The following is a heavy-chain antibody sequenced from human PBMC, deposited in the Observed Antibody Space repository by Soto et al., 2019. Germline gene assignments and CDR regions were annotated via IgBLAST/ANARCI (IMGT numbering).Heavy chain of an antibody. Sequence: GSLRLSCAASGGSISSYYWSWIRQPPGKGLEWIGYIYYSGSTNYNPSLKSRVTISVDTSKNQFSLKLSSVTAADTAVYYCARNGLRPAAAGDYYYYYMDVWGKGTTVTVSS. V-gene: IGHV4-59*08. CDR2: IYYSGST. CDR3: ARNGLRPAAAGDYYYYYMDV. CDR1: GGSISSYY. J-gene: IGHJ6*03. D-gene: IGHD6-13*01.